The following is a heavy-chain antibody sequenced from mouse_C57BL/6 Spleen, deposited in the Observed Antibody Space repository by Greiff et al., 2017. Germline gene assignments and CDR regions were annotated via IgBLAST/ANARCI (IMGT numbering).Heavy chain of an antibody. CDR2: INPNNGGT. Sequence: VQLQQSGPELVKPGASVKMSCKASGYTFTDYNMHWVKQSHGKSLEWIGYINPNNGGTSYNQKFKGKATLTVNKSSSTAYMELRSLTSEDSAVYYCARFYYGNYVSDYWGQGTTLTVSS. D-gene: IGHD2-1*01. CDR3: ARFYYGNYVSDY. J-gene: IGHJ2*01. CDR1: GYTFTDYN. V-gene: IGHV1-22*01.